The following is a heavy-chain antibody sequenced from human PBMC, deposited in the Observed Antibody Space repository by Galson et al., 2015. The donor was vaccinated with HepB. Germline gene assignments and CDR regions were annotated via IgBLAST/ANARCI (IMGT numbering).Heavy chain of an antibody. CDR3: ASSIAVAGMAFDY. J-gene: IGHJ4*02. D-gene: IGHD6-19*01. Sequence: SVKVSCKASGGTFSSYAISWVRQAPGQGLEWMGGIIPIFGTANYAQKFQGRVTITADESTSTAYMELSSLRSEDTAVYYCASSIAVAGMAFDYWGQGTLVTVSS. CDR1: GGTFSSYA. V-gene: IGHV1-69*13. CDR2: IIPIFGTA.